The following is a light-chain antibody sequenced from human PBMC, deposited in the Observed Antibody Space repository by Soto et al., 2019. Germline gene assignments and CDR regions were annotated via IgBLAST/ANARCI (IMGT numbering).Light chain of an antibody. Sequence: DIVMTQSPDSLAVSLGERATINCKSSQSVLYSSNNKNYLAWYQQKPGQPPKLLISWASTREFGVPDRFSGSGSGTDFPLTIDTLQAEDVAVYYCQQYYSTPQTFGQGTKVEIK. V-gene: IGKV4-1*01. CDR1: QSVLYSSNNKNY. J-gene: IGKJ1*01. CDR2: WAS. CDR3: QQYYSTPQT.